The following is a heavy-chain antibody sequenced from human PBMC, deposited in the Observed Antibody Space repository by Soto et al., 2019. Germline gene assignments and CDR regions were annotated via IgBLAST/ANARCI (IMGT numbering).Heavy chain of an antibody. V-gene: IGHV3-23*01. CDR1: GFTFSSYA. D-gene: IGHD3-10*01. CDR3: ASEAWFGEFSLPFDY. J-gene: IGHJ4*02. Sequence: LRLSCSASGFTFSSYAMSLDRQAPGKGLEWVPGTRGSGGSTYYADAVQGRFTLARDNSNYTLYLQMNSLSDEDTVVYYCASEAWFGEFSLPFDYWCQGTLVTVSS. CDR2: TRGSGGST.